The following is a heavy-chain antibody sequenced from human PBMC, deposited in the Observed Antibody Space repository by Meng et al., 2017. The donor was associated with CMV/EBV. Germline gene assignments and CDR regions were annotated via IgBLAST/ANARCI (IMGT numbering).Heavy chain of an antibody. CDR1: GYTFTGYY. CDR3: ARGDSGSYRYYGMDV. J-gene: IGHJ6*02. D-gene: IGHD1-26*01. Sequence: ASVKVSCKASGYTFTGYYMHWVRQAPGQGLVWMGWINPNSGGTNYAQKFQGRVTMTRDTSISTAYMELSRLRSDDTAVYYCARGDSGSYRYYGMDVWGQGTTVTVSS. CDR2: INPNSGGT. V-gene: IGHV1-2*02.